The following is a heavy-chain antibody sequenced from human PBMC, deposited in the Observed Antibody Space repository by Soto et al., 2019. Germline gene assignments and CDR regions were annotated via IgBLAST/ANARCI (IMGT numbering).Heavy chain of an antibody. CDR3: ATRDNGRVY. CDR2: SHQRGNT. Sequence: QVQLQESGPGLVKPSGTLSLTCAVSGVSIGSHDWWTWVRQPPGKGLEWIGESHQRGNTNYNSSLESRVTISLDKSKNHFSLQLSSVTVADTAVYYCATRDNGRVYWGQGTLVTVSS. CDR1: GVSIGSHDW. J-gene: IGHJ4*02. V-gene: IGHV4-4*02. D-gene: IGHD1-20*01.